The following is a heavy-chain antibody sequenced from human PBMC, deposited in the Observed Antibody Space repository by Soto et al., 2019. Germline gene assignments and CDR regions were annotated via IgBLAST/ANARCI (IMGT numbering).Heavy chain of an antibody. CDR1: GFTFSSYA. Sequence: QVQLVESGGGVVQPGRSLRLSCAASGFTFSSYAMHWVRQAPGKGLEWVAVISYDGSNKYYADSVKGRFTISRDNSKNTLYLQMNSLRAEDTAVYYCARDRMTTVTHNWFDPWGQGTLVTVSS. V-gene: IGHV3-30-3*01. D-gene: IGHD4-17*01. CDR3: ARDRMTTVTHNWFDP. J-gene: IGHJ5*02. CDR2: ISYDGSNK.